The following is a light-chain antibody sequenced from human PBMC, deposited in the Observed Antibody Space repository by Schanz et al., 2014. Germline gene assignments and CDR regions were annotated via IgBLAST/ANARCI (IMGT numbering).Light chain of an antibody. V-gene: IGLV2-14*03. CDR1: SSDVGGYNY. CDR2: DVS. J-gene: IGLJ3*02. CDR3: SSYTSSGNSLL. Sequence: QSALTQPASVSGSPGQSITISCTGTSSDVGGYNYVSWYQQHPGKAPKLMIYDVSNRPSGVSNRFSGSKSGNTASLTISGLQDEDEADYYCSSYTSSGNSLLFGGGTKLTVL.